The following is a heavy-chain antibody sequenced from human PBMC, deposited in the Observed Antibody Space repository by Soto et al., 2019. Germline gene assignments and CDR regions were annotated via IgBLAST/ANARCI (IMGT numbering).Heavy chain of an antibody. V-gene: IGHV4-59*01. J-gene: IGHJ5*02. Sequence: PSETLSLTCTVSGGSISSYYWSWIRQPPGKGLEWIGYIYYSGSTNYNPSLKSRVTISVDTSKNQFSLKLSSVTAADTAVYYCARERYYDSSGYFRNWFDPWGQGTLVTV. CDR3: ARERYYDSSGYFRNWFDP. D-gene: IGHD3-22*01. CDR2: IYYSGST. CDR1: GGSISSYY.